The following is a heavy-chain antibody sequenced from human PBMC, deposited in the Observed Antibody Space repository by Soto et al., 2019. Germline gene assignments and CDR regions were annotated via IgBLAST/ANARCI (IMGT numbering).Heavy chain of an antibody. CDR2: ISGSGGST. D-gene: IGHD2-15*01. Sequence: GGSLRLSCAASGFTFSSYAMSWVRQAPGKGLEWVSAISGSGGSTYYADSGKGRFTISRQNSKNTLYLQMNSLRGEDTVVYYCAKDIGLKDIVVVVAATHDAFDIWGQGTMVTVSS. CDR1: GFTFSSYA. CDR3: AKDIGLKDIVVVVAATHDAFDI. J-gene: IGHJ3*02. V-gene: IGHV3-23*01.